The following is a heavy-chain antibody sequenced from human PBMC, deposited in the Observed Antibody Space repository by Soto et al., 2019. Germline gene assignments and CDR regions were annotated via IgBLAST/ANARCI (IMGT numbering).Heavy chain of an antibody. CDR1: GYTFTSYD. D-gene: IGHD6-13*01. Sequence: QVQLVQSGAEVKKPGASVKVSCKASGYTFTSYDINWVRQATGQGLEWMGWMNPNSGNTGYAQKFQGRVTMTRNTSISTAYMQLSSLRSEDTAVYYCARVTYSSSWYGGYYYGMDVWCQGTTVTVSS. J-gene: IGHJ6*02. V-gene: IGHV1-8*01. CDR2: MNPNSGNT. CDR3: ARVTYSSSWYGGYYYGMDV.